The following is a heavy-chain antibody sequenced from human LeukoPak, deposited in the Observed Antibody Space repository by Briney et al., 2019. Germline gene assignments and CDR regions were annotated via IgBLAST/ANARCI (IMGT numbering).Heavy chain of an antibody. CDR1: GYTLTELS. V-gene: IGHV1-24*01. J-gene: IGHJ6*04. D-gene: IGHD6-19*01. CDR2: FDPEDGET. CDR3: ATDNYSSGWYDYYYYYGMDV. Sequence: ASVKVSCKVSGYTLTELSMHWARQAPGKGLEWMGGFDPEDGETIYAQKFQGRVTMTEDTSTDTAYMELSSLRSEDTAVYYCATDNYSSGWYDYYYYYGMDVWGKGTTVTVSS.